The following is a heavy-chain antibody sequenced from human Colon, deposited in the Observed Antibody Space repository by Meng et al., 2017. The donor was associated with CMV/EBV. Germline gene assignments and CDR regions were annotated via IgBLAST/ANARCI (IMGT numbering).Heavy chain of an antibody. D-gene: IGHD3/OR15-3a*01. CDR1: EFTFSSLA. V-gene: IGHV3-23*01. CDR3: ARLRQFLDTPY. Sequence: VRLLESGGGLVQPGGSLRLSCAASEFTFSSLAMSWVRQAPGKGLEWVSTISATVGTTYYADSVEGRFTISRDNSKNTLYLQMNSLRAEDTAVYYCARLRQFLDTPYWGQGTLVTVSS. CDR2: ISATVGTT. J-gene: IGHJ4*02.